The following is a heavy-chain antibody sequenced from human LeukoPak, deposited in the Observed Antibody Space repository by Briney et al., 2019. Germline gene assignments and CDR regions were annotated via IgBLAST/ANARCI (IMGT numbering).Heavy chain of an antibody. Sequence: PGGSLRLSCAASGFTFSSSTMNWVRQAPGKGLEWVSSISSSSDYIYYADSVKGRFTISRDNAKNSLYLQMNSLKAEDTALYYCVRIPNSANFPNWFDPLGQGTLVTVSS. V-gene: IGHV3-21*01. D-gene: IGHD4/OR15-4a*01. CDR2: ISSSSDYI. CDR1: GFTFSSST. CDR3: VRIPNSANFPNWFDP. J-gene: IGHJ5*02.